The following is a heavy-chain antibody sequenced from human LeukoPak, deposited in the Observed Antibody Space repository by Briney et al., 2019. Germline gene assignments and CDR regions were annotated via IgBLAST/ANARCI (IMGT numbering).Heavy chain of an antibody. Sequence: PSETLSLTCAVSGGSISSGGYSWSWIRQPPGKGLEWIGYIYHSGSTYYNPSLKSRVTISVDRSKNQFSLKLSSATAADTAVYYCARHYYYDSSGYFYWFDPWGQGTLVTVSS. J-gene: IGHJ5*02. CDR1: GGSISSGGYS. CDR3: ARHYYYDSSGYFYWFDP. V-gene: IGHV4-30-2*01. D-gene: IGHD3-22*01. CDR2: IYHSGST.